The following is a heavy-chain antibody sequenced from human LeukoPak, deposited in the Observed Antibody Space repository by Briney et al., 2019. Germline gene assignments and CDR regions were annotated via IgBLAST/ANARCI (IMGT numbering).Heavy chain of an antibody. CDR2: IYYSGST. CDR3: ARVGNVHDAFDI. D-gene: IGHD1-26*01. V-gene: IGHV4-59*01. J-gene: IGHJ3*02. CDR1: GGSISSYF. Sequence: PSETLSLTCTVSGGSISSYFWSWIRQPPGKELEWIGYIYYSGSTNYNPSLKSRVTISVDTSKNQFSLKLSSVTAADTAVYYCARVGNVHDAFDIWGQGKMVNVSS.